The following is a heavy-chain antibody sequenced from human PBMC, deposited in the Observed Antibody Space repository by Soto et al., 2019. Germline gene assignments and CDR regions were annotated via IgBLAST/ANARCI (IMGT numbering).Heavy chain of an antibody. CDR2: IYHSGST. D-gene: IGHD3-3*01. CDR1: WGSISSNNW. Sequence: SETPSPTWAVSWGSISSNNWWTWVRQPPGKGLEWIGDIYHSGSTNYNPSLKSRVTISVDKSKNQFSLKVSSVTAADTAVYYCAILLRSTYDMDVWGQGTTVTVSS. J-gene: IGHJ6*02. CDR3: AILLRSTYDMDV. V-gene: IGHV4-4*02.